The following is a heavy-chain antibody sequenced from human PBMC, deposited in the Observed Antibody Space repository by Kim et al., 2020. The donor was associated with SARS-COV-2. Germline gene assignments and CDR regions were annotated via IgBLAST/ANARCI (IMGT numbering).Heavy chain of an antibody. CDR2: ISAYNGNT. D-gene: IGHD2-21*01. Sequence: ASVKVSCKASGYTFTSYGISWVRQAPGQGLEWMGWISAYNGNTNYAQKLQGRVTMTTDTSTSTAYMELRSLRSDDTAVYYCARLAYCGGDCYILSPTHNDYWGQGTLVTVSS. V-gene: IGHV1-18*01. CDR1: GYTFTSYG. CDR3: ARLAYCGGDCYILSPTHNDY. J-gene: IGHJ4*02.